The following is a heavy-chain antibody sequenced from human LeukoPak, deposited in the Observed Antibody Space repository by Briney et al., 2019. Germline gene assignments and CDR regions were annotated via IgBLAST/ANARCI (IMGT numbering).Heavy chain of an antibody. CDR1: GYTFTIYG. J-gene: IGHJ4*02. V-gene: IGHV1-18*01. CDR3: ARSEVVPAAISYFDY. Sequence: ASVKVSCKASGYTFTIYGISWVRQAPGQGVEWMGWISAYNGNTNYAQKLQSRVTMTTDTSTSTAYMELRSLRSDDTAVYYCARSEVVPAAISYFDYWGQGTLVTVSS. CDR2: ISAYNGNT. D-gene: IGHD2-2*02.